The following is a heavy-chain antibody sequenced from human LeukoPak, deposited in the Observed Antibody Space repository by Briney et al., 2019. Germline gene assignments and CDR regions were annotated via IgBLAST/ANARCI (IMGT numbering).Heavy chain of an antibody. J-gene: IGHJ4*02. V-gene: IGHV3-9*01. D-gene: IGHD6-6*01. CDR1: GFTFDDYA. Sequence: GGSLRLSCAASGFTFDDYAMHWVRQAPGKGLEWVSGISWNSGSIGYADSVKGRFTISRDNAKNSLYLQMNSLRAEDTALYYCAKLLSSSSVTSDYWGQGTLVTVSS. CDR2: ISWNSGSI. CDR3: AKLLSSSSVTSDY.